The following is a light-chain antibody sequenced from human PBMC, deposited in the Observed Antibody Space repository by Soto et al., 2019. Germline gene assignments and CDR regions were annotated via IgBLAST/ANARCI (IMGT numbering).Light chain of an antibody. J-gene: IGKJ4*01. CDR3: QQYNTYPLT. CDR2: MGS. CDR1: QSISTW. V-gene: IGKV1-5*03. Sequence: DLQMTQSPSTLSASVGDRVTITCRASQSISTWLAWYQQKPGKALKHLIYMGSNLEGRVPSRFSGSGSGTEFTITISSLQPDDFAPDYCQQYNTYPLTFGGGTTVEIK.